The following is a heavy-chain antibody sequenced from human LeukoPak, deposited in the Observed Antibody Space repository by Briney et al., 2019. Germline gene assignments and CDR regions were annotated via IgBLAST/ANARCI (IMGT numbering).Heavy chain of an antibody. J-gene: IGHJ5*02. CDR1: GLTSRSYV. CDR3: AQASSDYFGSGSSTS. V-gene: IGHV3-23*01. D-gene: IGHD3-10*01. Sequence: PGGSLRLSCAASGLTSRSYVMSWVRQAPGKGLEWVSGISASGGSTYYADAVKGRFTISRDISKNTLYLQMSSLRAEDTAIYYCAQASSDYFGSGSSTSWGQGTLVTVSS. CDR2: ISASGGST.